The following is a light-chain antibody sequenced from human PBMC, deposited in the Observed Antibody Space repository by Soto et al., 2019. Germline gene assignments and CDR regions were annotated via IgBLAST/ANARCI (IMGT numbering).Light chain of an antibody. J-gene: IGLJ3*02. Sequence: QPVLTQPPSVSGAPGERVTISCTGSSSDIGAGYRVRWYQQVPGTAPKLLIYSNNQRPSGVPDRFSGSKSGTSASLAISGLQSEDEADYYCAAWDDSLNGWVFGGGTKLTVL. V-gene: IGLV1-44*01. CDR2: SNN. CDR3: AAWDDSLNGWV. CDR1: SSDIGAGYR.